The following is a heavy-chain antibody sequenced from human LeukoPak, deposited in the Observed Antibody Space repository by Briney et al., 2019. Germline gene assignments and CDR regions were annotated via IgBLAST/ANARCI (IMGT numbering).Heavy chain of an antibody. CDR1: GFTFSDYG. Sequence: GSLRLSCAASGFTFSDYGMNWVRLAPGKGLEWVSPISGSGGSTYYADSVKGRFTISRDNSKNTLYLQMNTLRAEDTAVYYCAKASRFGYSYGPREYFYYMDVWGKGTTVTISS. CDR3: AKASRFGYSYGPREYFYYMDV. J-gene: IGHJ6*03. V-gene: IGHV3-23*01. CDR2: ISGSGGST. D-gene: IGHD5-18*01.